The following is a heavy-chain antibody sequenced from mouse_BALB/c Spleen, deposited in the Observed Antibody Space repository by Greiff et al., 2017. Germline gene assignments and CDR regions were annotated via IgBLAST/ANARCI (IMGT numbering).Heavy chain of an antibody. CDR3: ARHDGNYGYFDV. V-gene: IGHV5-9-3*01. CDR1: GFTFSSYA. J-gene: IGHJ1*01. Sequence: DVKLVESGGGLVKPGGSLKLSCAASGFTFSSYAMSWVRQTPEKRLEWVATISSGGSYTYYPDSVKGRFTISRDNAKNTLYLQMSSLRSEDTAMYYCARHDGNYGYFDVWGAGTTVTVSS. CDR2: ISSGGSYT. D-gene: IGHD2-1*01.